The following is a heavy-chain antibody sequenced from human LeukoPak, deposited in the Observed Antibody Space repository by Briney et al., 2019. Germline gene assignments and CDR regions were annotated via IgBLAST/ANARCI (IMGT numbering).Heavy chain of an antibody. V-gene: IGHV1-69*13. CDR1: GGTFISYA. Sequence: SVKVSCKASGGTFISYAISWVRQAPGQGLEWMGGIILILGTANYAQKFQGRVTITADESTSTAYMELSSLRSEDTAVYYCARSHRSYYYYYMDVWGKGTPVKISS. CDR3: ARSHRSYYYYYMDV. CDR2: IILILGTA. J-gene: IGHJ6*03.